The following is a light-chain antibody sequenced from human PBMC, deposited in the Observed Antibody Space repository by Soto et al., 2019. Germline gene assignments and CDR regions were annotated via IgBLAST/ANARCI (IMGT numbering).Light chain of an antibody. Sequence: QSVLTQPPSASGTPGQRVTISCSGSSSNIGSNYVYWYQQLPGTAPKLLIYRNNQRPSGVPDRFSGSKSGTSASLAISGLQSEDEADYYCAAWDDSLSGAVFGGGTQLTVL. CDR1: SSNIGSNY. CDR2: RNN. CDR3: AAWDDSLSGAV. V-gene: IGLV1-47*01. J-gene: IGLJ7*01.